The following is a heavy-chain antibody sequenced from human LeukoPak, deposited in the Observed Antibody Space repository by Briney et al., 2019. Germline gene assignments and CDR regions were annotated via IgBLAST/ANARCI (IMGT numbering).Heavy chain of an antibody. Sequence: SETLSLTCTVSGDSIKSGGYYWSWIRQPPGKGLEWIGYIYHNGDTYYDPSLKSRVTISVDRSKNQFSLKLNSVTAADTAVYYCATNVLSTRLRGSTNCPSWFDPWGQGTLVTVSS. CDR1: GDSIKSGGYY. D-gene: IGHD2-15*01. CDR2: IYHNGDT. J-gene: IGHJ5*02. V-gene: IGHV4-30-2*01. CDR3: ATNVLSTRLRGSTNCPSWFDP.